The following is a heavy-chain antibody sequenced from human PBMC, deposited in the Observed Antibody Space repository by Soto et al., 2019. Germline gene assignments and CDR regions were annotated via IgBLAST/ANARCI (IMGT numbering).Heavy chain of an antibody. Sequence: EVQLLESGGGLVQPGGSLRLSCAASGFTFSRYGMRWVRQAPGKGLEWVSSITGGGGATYYADSVKGRFTVSRDGSTNTLYLQMSSLRVEDTAVYYCTRDREGAARSFDYWGQGTLVTVSS. J-gene: IGHJ4*02. CDR3: TRDREGAARSFDY. D-gene: IGHD6-6*01. V-gene: IGHV3-23*01. CDR1: GFTFSRYG. CDR2: ITGGGGAT.